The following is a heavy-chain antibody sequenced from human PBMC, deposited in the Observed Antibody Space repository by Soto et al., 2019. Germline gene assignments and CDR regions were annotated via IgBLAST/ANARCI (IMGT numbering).Heavy chain of an antibody. CDR3: ARAPRSSWYAP. V-gene: IGHV1-18*01. CDR2: ISAYNGNT. J-gene: IGHJ5*02. CDR1: GYTFTSYG. Sequence: QVQLVQSGAEVKKPGASVKVSCKASGYTFTSYGISWVRQAPGQGLEWMGWISAYNGNTNYAQKLQCXXTXTXXTATSTAYRELRRLRSDDTAVYYCARAPRSSWYAPWGQGTLVTVSS. D-gene: IGHD6-13*01.